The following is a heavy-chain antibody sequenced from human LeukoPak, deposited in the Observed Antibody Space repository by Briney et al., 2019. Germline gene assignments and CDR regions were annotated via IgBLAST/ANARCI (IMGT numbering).Heavy chain of an antibody. Sequence: TSETLSLTCAVYGGSFSGYYWSWIRQPPGKGLELIGEINHTGSTNYSPPLKSRVTISADTSQNQFSLKLSSVTAADTAVYYCASRKLGNDYWGQGTLVTVSS. J-gene: IGHJ4*02. CDR2: INHTGST. D-gene: IGHD7-27*01. CDR1: GGSFSGYY. CDR3: ASRKLGNDY. V-gene: IGHV4-34*01.